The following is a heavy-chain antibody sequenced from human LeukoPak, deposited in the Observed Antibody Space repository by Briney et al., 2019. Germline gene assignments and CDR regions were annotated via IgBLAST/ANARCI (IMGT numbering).Heavy chain of an antibody. D-gene: IGHD3-10*01. Sequence: SETLSLTCAVSGGSISSGSYSWGWIRQPPGKGLEWIGYFFYTGNTYYNASLKSRVTISVDTSKNQFSLKVSSVTAADTAVYYCARDGSGTENDYWGQGTLVTVSS. CDR2: FFYTGNT. J-gene: IGHJ4*02. CDR1: GGSISSGSYS. V-gene: IGHV4-30-4*07. CDR3: ARDGSGTENDY.